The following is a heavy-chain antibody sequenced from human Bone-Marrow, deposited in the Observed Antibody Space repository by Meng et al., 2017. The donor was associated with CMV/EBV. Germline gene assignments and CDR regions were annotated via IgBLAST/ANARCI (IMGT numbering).Heavy chain of an antibody. Sequence: GESLKISCAASGFTFSSYSMNWVRQAPGKGLEWVSSISSSSSYIYYADSVKGRFTISRDNAKNSLHLQMNSLRAEDTAVYYCANELGYNWNYDYWGQGTLVTVSS. CDR2: ISSSSSYI. CDR1: GFTFSSYS. V-gene: IGHV3-21*01. CDR3: ANELGYNWNYDY. D-gene: IGHD1-7*01. J-gene: IGHJ4*02.